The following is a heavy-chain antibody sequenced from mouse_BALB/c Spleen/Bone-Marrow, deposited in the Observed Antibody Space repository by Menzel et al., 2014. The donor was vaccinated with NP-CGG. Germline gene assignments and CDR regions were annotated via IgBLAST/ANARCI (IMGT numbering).Heavy chain of an antibody. CDR1: GFAFSSYD. Sequence: EVMLVESGGGLVKPGGSLKLSCAASGFAFSSYDMSWVRRTPEKRLEWVATISSGGSYTYYPDSVKGRFTISRDNARNTLYLQMSSLRSEDTALCYCVRRVQLDYWGQGTTLTVSS. CDR3: VRRVQLDY. V-gene: IGHV5-9*02. CDR2: ISSGGSYT. J-gene: IGHJ2*01.